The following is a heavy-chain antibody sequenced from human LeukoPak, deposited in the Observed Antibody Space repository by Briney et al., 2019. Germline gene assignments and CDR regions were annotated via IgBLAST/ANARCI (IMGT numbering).Heavy chain of an antibody. D-gene: IGHD2-2*01. Sequence: GGSLRLSCAPSGSTSVIYAISWVRQAPGKGLEWVSGISGIGGRAFYADSVKGRFTISRDNSRNTLYLQMNSLRTEDTAVYSCARDLRDCSSNVCYDSGMDCWGQGTTVTVSS. V-gene: IGHV3-23*01. CDR2: ISGIGGRA. CDR3: ARDLRDCSSNVCYDSGMDC. CDR1: GSTSVIYA. J-gene: IGHJ6*02.